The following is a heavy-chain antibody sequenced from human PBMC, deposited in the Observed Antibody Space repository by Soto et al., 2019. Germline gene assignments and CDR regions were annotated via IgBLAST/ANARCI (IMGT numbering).Heavy chain of an antibody. V-gene: IGHV1-2*04. J-gene: IGHJ4*02. Sequence: GASVKVSCKASGYTFTGYYMHWVRQAPGQGLEWMGWINPNSGGTSYAQKFQGWVTMTRDTSISTAYMELSRLRSDDTAVYYCARVSYGDYGSYYFDYWGQGTLVTVSS. CDR2: INPNSGGT. D-gene: IGHD4-17*01. CDR3: ARVSYGDYGSYYFDY. CDR1: GYTFTGYY.